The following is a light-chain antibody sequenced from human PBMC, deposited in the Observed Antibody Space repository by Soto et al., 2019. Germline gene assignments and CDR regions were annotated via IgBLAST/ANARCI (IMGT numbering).Light chain of an antibody. CDR3: QQYNNWPPGT. V-gene: IGKV3-15*01. CDR1: QSVSGN. CDR2: GAS. Sequence: TQSPATLSVSPGERVTLSCTASQSVSGNLAWYQQKPGQAPRLLIYGASTRATGIPARFSGSGSGTEFTLTISSLQSEDFAVYYCQQYNNWPPGTFGQGTRLEIK. J-gene: IGKJ5*01.